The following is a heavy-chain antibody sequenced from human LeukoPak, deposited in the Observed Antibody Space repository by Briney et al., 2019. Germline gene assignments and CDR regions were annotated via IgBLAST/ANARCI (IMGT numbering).Heavy chain of an antibody. V-gene: IGHV3-23*01. CDR1: GFTFSSSA. J-gene: IGHJ6*02. Sequence: PGGSLRLSCAASGFTFSSSAMSWVRQAPGKGPEWVSGITGGGTNTYYADSVKGRFTISRDNSKNTLYLQMSSLRAEDTAVYYCARDLNIVVVPAAHYGMDVWGQGTTVTVSS. D-gene: IGHD2-2*01. CDR3: ARDLNIVVVPAAHYGMDV. CDR2: ITGGGTNT.